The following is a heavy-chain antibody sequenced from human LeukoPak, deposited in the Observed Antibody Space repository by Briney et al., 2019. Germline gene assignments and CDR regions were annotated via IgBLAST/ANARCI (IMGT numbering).Heavy chain of an antibody. Sequence: ASVKVSCKASGYTFTSYDINWVRQATGQGLEWMGWMNPNSGNTGYAQKFQGRVTMTRNTSISTAYMELSSLRSEDTAVYYCARDEGIAAAGTVLINDYWGQGTLVTVSS. V-gene: IGHV1-8*01. CDR1: GYTFTSYD. CDR2: MNPNSGNT. CDR3: ARDEGIAAAGTVLINDY. J-gene: IGHJ4*02. D-gene: IGHD6-13*01.